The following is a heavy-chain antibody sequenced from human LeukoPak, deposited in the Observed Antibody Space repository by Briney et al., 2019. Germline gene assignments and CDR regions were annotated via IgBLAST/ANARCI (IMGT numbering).Heavy chain of an antibody. CDR3: ARMSGVGFSSPSGDV. CDR2: IYYSGST. CDR1: GGSISNYY. J-gene: IGHJ2*01. Sequence: SETLSLTCTVSGGSISNYYWSWIRQPPGKGLEWIGYIYYSGSTNYNPSLKSRVTISVDTSKNQFSLKLSSVTAADTAVYYCARMSGVGFSSPSGDVWGRGTLVTVSS. V-gene: IGHV4-59*12. D-gene: IGHD6-19*01.